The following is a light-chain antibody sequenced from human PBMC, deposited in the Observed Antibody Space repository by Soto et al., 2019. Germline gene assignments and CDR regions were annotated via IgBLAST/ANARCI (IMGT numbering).Light chain of an antibody. Sequence: EMVLTQSPGTLSLSPGERATLSCRASQSVSSNYLAWYQQKPGHAPRLLIYAVSSTATGIPDRFSGSGSGTDFTLTISSLEPEDFAVYYCQQRSNWITFGQGTRLEIK. CDR1: QSVSSNY. CDR2: AVS. J-gene: IGKJ5*01. CDR3: QQRSNWIT. V-gene: IGKV3D-20*02.